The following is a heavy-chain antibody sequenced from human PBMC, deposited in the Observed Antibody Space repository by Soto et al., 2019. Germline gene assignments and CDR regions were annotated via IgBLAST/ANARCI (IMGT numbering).Heavy chain of an antibody. CDR2: IYWDDDN. J-gene: IGHJ4*02. D-gene: IGHD3-22*01. V-gene: IGHV2-5*02. Sequence: KESGPTLVKPTQTLTLTCAFSGFSLSTKKMGVGWIRQPPGKALEWLALIYWDDDNRFSPSLKSRLAITKDTSKDQVVLTMXXXXXXXXXXXXXXRDSNGXXXFDYWGQGILVTVSS. CDR3: XRDSNGXXXFDY. CDR1: GFSLSTKKMG.